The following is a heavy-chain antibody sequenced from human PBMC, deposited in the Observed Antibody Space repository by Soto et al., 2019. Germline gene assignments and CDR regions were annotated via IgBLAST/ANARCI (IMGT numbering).Heavy chain of an antibody. Sequence: QVQLQESGPGLVKPSQTLSLTCTVSGGSISSGGYYWSWIRQHPGKGLEWIGYIYYSGSTYYNPSLKSRVTISVATSKNQFSLKLSSVTAADTAVYYCAREGHVKTGGWYMGGPYYFDYWGQGTLVTVSS. CDR3: AREGHVKTGGWYMGGPYYFDY. CDR1: GGSISSGGYY. CDR2: IYYSGST. D-gene: IGHD6-19*01. V-gene: IGHV4-31*03. J-gene: IGHJ4*02.